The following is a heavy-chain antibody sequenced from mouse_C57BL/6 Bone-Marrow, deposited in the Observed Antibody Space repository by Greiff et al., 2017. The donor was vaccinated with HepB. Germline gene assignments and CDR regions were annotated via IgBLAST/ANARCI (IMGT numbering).Heavy chain of an antibody. D-gene: IGHD2-4*01. Sequence: VQLKESGAELVRPGASVKLSCKASGYTFTDYYINWVKQRPGQGLEWIARIYPGSGNTYYNEKFKGKATLTAEKSSSTAYMQLSSLTSEDSAVYFCARPIYYDYEGYFDVWGTGTTVTVSS. CDR1: GYTFTDYY. CDR2: IYPGSGNT. J-gene: IGHJ1*03. V-gene: IGHV1-76*01. CDR3: ARPIYYDYEGYFDV.